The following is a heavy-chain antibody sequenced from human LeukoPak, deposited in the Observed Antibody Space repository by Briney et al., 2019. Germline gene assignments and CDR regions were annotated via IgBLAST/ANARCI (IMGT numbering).Heavy chain of an antibody. CDR3: ARAGPYSSGWYGDY. Sequence: GGSLRLSCAASGFTFSSYAIHWVRQAPGKGLEWVAIISYDGTNKYYADSVKGRFTISRDNSKNTLYLQMSSLRAEDTAVYYRARAGPYSSGWYGDYWGQGTLVTVSS. J-gene: IGHJ4*02. V-gene: IGHV3-30*14. CDR1: GFTFSSYA. CDR2: ISYDGTNK. D-gene: IGHD6-19*01.